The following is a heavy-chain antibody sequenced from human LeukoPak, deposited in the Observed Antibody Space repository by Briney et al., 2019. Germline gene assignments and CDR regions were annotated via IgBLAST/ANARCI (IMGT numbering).Heavy chain of an antibody. J-gene: IGHJ4*02. Sequence: ASVKVSCKASGYTLTSYYLHWVRQAPGQGLEWMGWINPNSGGTNYAQKFQGRVTMTRDTSISTAYMELSRLRSDDTAVYYCARGSSGWYEYWGQGTLVTVSS. CDR2: INPNSGGT. CDR3: ARGSSGWYEY. V-gene: IGHV1-2*02. D-gene: IGHD6-19*01. CDR1: GYTLTSYY.